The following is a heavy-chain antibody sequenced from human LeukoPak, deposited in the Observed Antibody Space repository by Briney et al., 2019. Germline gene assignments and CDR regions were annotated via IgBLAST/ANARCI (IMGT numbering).Heavy chain of an antibody. CDR1: GGTFSRSA. Sequence: GASVKVSCKASGGTFSRSAVNWVRQAPGQGLEWMGGIIPMFRTANYAQKFRGRVTITADESTSTAYMELNRLRSEDTAVYYCARDASIHDSSSYYLLWWGQGTLVTVSS. CDR3: ARDASIHDSSSYYLLW. J-gene: IGHJ4*02. V-gene: IGHV1-69*01. D-gene: IGHD3-22*01. CDR2: IIPMFRTA.